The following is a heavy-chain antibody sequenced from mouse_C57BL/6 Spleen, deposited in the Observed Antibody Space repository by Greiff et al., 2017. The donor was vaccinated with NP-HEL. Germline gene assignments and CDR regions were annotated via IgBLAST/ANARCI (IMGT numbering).Heavy chain of an antibody. J-gene: IGHJ2*01. V-gene: IGHV6-3*01. CDR2: IRLKSDNYAS. CDR3: TGSNYFDY. Sequence: EVKLMESGGGLVQPGGSMKLSCVASGFTFSNYWMNWVRQSPEKGLEWVAQIRLKSDNYASHYAVSVKGRFTISRDDSKSSVYLQMNNLRAEDTGIYYCTGSNYFDYWGQGTTLTVSS. CDR1: GFTFSNYW.